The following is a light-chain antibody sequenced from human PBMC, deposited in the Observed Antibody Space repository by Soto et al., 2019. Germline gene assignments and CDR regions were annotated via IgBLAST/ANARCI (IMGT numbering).Light chain of an antibody. Sequence: DIQMTQSPSSVSASVGDRATITCRASQGISSCLAWYQQKPGKAPKLLTYAASSLQSGVPSRFSGGGSTTYFTLTIRRLQPEDFATYYCQQANSSPYTFGQGTKLEIK. V-gene: IGKV1-12*01. CDR2: AAS. CDR1: QGISSC. CDR3: QQANSSPYT. J-gene: IGKJ2*01.